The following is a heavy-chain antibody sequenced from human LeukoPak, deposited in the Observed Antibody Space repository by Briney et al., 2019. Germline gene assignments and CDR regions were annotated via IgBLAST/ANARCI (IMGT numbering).Heavy chain of an antibody. J-gene: IGHJ4*02. CDR1: GGSFSYYY. CDR3: ARGRRSWGIAARVAGAFDY. D-gene: IGHD6-6*01. CDR2: NNHSGST. Sequence: KTSDPLTLTCAACGGSFSYYYCSWIHQPPGKVVEWVGYNNHSGSTNYTPSLKSRVTISVDTSTNQFSLKLSSVTAADTAVYYCARGRRSWGIAARVAGAFDYWGQGALVTVSS. V-gene: IGHV4-34*01.